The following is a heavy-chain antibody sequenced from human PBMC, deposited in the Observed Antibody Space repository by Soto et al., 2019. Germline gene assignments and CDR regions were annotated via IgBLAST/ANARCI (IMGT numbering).Heavy chain of an antibody. D-gene: IGHD2-15*01. CDR1: GCSVSSGSYY. V-gene: IGHV4-61*01. J-gene: IGHJ5*02. CDR3: ARGRDCSGGSCYSVWFDH. CDR2: IYYSGST. Sequence: XETLSLTCTVSGCSVSSGSYYWSWIRQPPGKGLEWIGYIYYSGSTNYNPSLKSRVTISVDTSKNQFSLKLSSVTAADTAVYYCARGRDCSGGSCYSVWFDHWGHGPLVTVSS.